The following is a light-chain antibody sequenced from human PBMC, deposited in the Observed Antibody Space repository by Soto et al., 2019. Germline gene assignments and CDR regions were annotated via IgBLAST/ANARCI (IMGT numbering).Light chain of an antibody. V-gene: IGKV1-6*01. CDR1: QGIRND. J-gene: IGKJ5*01. Sequence: AVQMTQSPSSLSASVGDRVTITCRASQGIRNDLAWYQMKPGKAPKLLIYAASSLQTGGPSRFSGTGSGTDFTLTISSLQPEDVATYYCQKDYSYPITFGQGTRLEIK. CDR3: QKDYSYPIT. CDR2: AAS.